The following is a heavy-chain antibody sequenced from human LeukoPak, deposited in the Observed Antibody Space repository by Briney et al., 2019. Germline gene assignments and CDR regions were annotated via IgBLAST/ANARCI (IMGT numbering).Heavy chain of an antibody. J-gene: IGHJ6*02. Sequence: ASVKVSCKASGYTFTSYYMHWVRQAPGQGLEWVGIIHPGDGGTSYAQKFQGRATMSRDTSTSTLYMELSSLRSEDTALYYCAREPRKDGHNGMDVWGQGTTVTVSS. V-gene: IGHV1-46*01. D-gene: IGHD5-24*01. CDR3: AREPRKDGHNGMDV. CDR2: IHPGDGGT. CDR1: GYTFTSYY.